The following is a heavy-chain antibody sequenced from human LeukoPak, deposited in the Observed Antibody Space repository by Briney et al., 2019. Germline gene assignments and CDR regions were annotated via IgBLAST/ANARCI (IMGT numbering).Heavy chain of an antibody. J-gene: IGHJ4*02. D-gene: IGHD3-10*01. CDR1: GQSFSGYY. CDR2: LNHSGST. V-gene: IGHV4-34*01. Sequence: SDPLSLLCAVYGQSFSGYYGRWIRHPPGKGRECIGDLNHSGSTNYNLPRKSRVTISVDTSKNRFSLKLSSVTAADTAVYYCAREWRRSRRSRYGSGRYPSFDYWGQGTLVTVSS. CDR3: AREWRRSRRSRYGSGRYPSFDY.